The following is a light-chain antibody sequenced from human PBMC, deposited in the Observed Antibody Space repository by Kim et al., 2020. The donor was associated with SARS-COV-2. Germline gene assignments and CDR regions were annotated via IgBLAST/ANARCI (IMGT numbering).Light chain of an antibody. V-gene: IGKV3-20*01. J-gene: IGKJ2*01. CDR1: QSVSSSY. CDR3: QQYGSSLYT. CDR2: GAS. Sequence: PGERATLSCRASQSVSSSYVAWYQQKPGQPPRLLIYGASSRATDIPDRFSGSGSGKDFTLTISRLEPEDFAVYYCQQYGSSLYTFGQGTKLEI.